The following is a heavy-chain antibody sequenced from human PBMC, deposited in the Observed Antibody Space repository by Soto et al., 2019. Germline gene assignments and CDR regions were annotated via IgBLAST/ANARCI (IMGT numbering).Heavy chain of an antibody. CDR2: VYDIGSA. CDR1: GESISSGGYY. D-gene: IGHD6-6*01. Sequence: QVQLQESGPGLVKPSQTLSLTCTVSGESISSGGYYWSWIRQHPGKGLEWIGYVYDIGSAYYNPSLKSRVSISMDTSKTQFATRLSSVTAADTAVYYCARASSSSSAIDYWGQGTLITVSS. V-gene: IGHV4-31*03. CDR3: ARASSSSSAIDY. J-gene: IGHJ4*02.